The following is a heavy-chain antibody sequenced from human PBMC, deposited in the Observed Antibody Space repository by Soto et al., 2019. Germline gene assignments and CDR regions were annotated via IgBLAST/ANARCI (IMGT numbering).Heavy chain of an antibody. CDR1: GYTFTSFD. Sequence: QVQLVQSGAEVKKPGASVKVSCKASGYTFTSFDINWVRQATGQALEWMGWMNANSGNAGYAQKFQGRVTMTRDTSRNTACIELSSLRSDATAIYYCPRGQSGYFAPYWGQGTLVTVSS. CDR3: PRGQSGYFAPY. J-gene: IGHJ4*02. D-gene: IGHD3-9*01. V-gene: IGHV1-8*01. CDR2: MNANSGNA.